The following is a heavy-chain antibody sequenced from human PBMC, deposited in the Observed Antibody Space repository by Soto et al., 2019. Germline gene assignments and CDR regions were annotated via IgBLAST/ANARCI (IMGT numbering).Heavy chain of an antibody. CDR1: GGTFSSYA. J-gene: IGHJ3*02. CDR3: ARVGPAYCGGDCYHDAFDI. D-gene: IGHD2-21*02. V-gene: IGHV1-69*13. Sequence: SVKVSCKXSGGTFSSYAISWVRQAPGQGLEWMGGIIPIFGTANYAQKFQGRVTITADESTSTAYMELSSLRSEDTAVYYCARVGPAYCGGDCYHDAFDIWGQGTMVTVSS. CDR2: IIPIFGTA.